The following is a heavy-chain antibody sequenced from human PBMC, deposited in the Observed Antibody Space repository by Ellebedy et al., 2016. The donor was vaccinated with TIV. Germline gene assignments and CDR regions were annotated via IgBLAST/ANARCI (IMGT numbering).Heavy chain of an antibody. CDR2: IYYSGST. CDR3: ARIRGGLLNEQNCFDP. Sequence: MPSETLSLTCIVSGGSIGRYFWNWIRQPPGKGLEWLGYIYYSGSTSYNPSLKSRVSISIDTSKNHFPLNLSSVTAADTALYYCARIRGGLLNEQNCFDPWGQGTLVTVSS. D-gene: IGHD2-15*01. J-gene: IGHJ5*02. V-gene: IGHV4-59*08. CDR1: GGSIGRYF.